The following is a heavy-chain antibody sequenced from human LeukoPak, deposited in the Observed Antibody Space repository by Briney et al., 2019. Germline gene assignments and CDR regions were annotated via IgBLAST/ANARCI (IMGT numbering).Heavy chain of an antibody. J-gene: IGHJ5*02. CDR1: GYTFTSYC. D-gene: IGHD2-15*01. V-gene: IGHV1-18*01. Sequence: ASVKVSCKASGYTFTSYCISWVRQAPGQGLEWMGWISAYNGNTNYAQKLQGRVTMTTDTSTSTAYVELRSLRSDDTAVYYCARDLGYCSGGSCYRWFDPWGQGTLVTVSS. CDR2: ISAYNGNT. CDR3: ARDLGYCSGGSCYRWFDP.